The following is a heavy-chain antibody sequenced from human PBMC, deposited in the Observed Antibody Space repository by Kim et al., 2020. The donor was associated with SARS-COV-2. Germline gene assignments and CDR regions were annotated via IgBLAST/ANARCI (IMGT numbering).Heavy chain of an antibody. V-gene: IGHV4-59*08. CDR2: IYYSGST. CDR1: GGSINRYS. CDR3: ARHGTNNWFDP. J-gene: IGHJ5*02. Sequence: SETLSLTRTVSGGSINRYSWTWIRQPPGKGLEWIGCIYYSGSTNYNPSLKSRVTISVDTSKNQFSLRLSSVTAADTAVYYCARHGTNNWFDPWGQGTLVT.